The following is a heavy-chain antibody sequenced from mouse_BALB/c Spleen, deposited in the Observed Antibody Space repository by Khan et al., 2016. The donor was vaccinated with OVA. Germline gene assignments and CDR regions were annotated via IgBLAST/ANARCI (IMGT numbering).Heavy chain of an antibody. CDR3: AREEALYYFDY. J-gene: IGHJ2*01. D-gene: IGHD3-2*02. CDR2: INPGTDNT. CDR1: GYTFTSYW. Sequence: QVQLKQSGAELVRPGASVKLSCKTSGYTFTSYWIHWVKQRSGQGLEWIARINPGTDNTYYNEKLKDKSTLTADKSSSTAYMQLSSLKSEDSAVYCCAREEALYYFDYLGQGTTLTVSS. V-gene: IGHV1-76*01.